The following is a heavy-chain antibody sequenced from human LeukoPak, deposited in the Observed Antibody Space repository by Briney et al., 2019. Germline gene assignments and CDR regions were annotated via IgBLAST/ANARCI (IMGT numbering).Heavy chain of an antibody. CDR1: GFTFGDYA. J-gene: IGHJ5*02. V-gene: IGHV3-49*04. Sequence: HTGGSLRLSCTASGFTFGDYAMSWVRQAPGKGLEWVGFIRSKAYGGTTEYAASEKGRFTISRDDSKSIAYLQMNSLKTEDTAVYYCTRENCSGGSCSNWFDPWGQGTLVTVSS. CDR2: IRSKAYGGTT. CDR3: TRENCSGGSCSNWFDP. D-gene: IGHD2-15*01.